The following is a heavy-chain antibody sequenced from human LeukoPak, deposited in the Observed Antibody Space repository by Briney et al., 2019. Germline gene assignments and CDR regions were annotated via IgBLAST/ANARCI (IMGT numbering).Heavy chain of an antibody. CDR3: GMSGDRVPLQDDVFDV. J-gene: IGHJ3*01. D-gene: IGHD1-26*01. CDR1: GYSFTSYC. Sequence: GEALKISFKVSGYSFTSYCIGWGRQMPGKGLEWMGIIYPGDSGPTYSPSFQGQVTISVDKSINTAYLQWSSLQASDTAMYYCGMSGDRVPLQDDVFDVWGQGTMVTVST. V-gene: IGHV5-51*01. CDR2: IYPGDSGP.